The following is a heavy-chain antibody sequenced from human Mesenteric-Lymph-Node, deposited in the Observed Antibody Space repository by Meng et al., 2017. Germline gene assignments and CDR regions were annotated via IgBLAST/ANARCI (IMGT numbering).Heavy chain of an antibody. CDR2: IYYSGST. CDR1: GGSISSSSYY. CDR3: ARHGYSSGWSLYNWFDP. Sequence: SETLSLTCTVSGGSISSSSYYWGWIRQPPGKRLEWIGSIYYSGSTYYNPSLKSRVTISVDTSKNQFSLKLSSVTAADTAVYYCARHGYSSGWSLYNWFDPWGQGTLVTVSS. J-gene: IGHJ5*02. D-gene: IGHD6-19*01. V-gene: IGHV4-39*07.